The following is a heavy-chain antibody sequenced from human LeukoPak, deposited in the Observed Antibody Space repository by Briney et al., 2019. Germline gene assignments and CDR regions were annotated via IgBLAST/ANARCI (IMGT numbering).Heavy chain of an antibody. Sequence: PSQTLPLTCTVSGGSISSGSYYWSWIRQPAGKGLEWIGYIYYSGSTNYNPSLKSRVTISVDTSKNQFSLKLSSVTAADTAVYYCARGVGTYSSGYYYYDYFDCWGQGTLVTVSS. CDR1: GGSISSGSYY. V-gene: IGHV4-61*10. CDR3: ARGVGTYSSGYYYYDYFDC. J-gene: IGHJ4*02. D-gene: IGHD3-22*01. CDR2: IYYSGST.